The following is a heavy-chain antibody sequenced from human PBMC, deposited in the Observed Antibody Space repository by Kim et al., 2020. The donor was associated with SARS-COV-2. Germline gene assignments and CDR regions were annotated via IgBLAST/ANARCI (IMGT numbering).Heavy chain of an antibody. CDR3: ARGLRPLMHYYYYMDV. Sequence: SLKSRVTISVDTSKNQFSLKLSSVTAADTAVYYCARGLRPLMHYYYYMDVWGKGTTVTVSS. V-gene: IGHV4-34*01. D-gene: IGHD2-8*01. J-gene: IGHJ6*03.